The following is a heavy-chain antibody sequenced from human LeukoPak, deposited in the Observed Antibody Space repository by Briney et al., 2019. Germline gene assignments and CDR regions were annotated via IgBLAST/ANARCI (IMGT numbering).Heavy chain of an antibody. CDR2: IKQDGSEK. CDR3: ARLGYNSNLPAT. Sequence: GGSLRLSCAASGFTFSRYWMSWVRQAPGKGLEWVANIKQDGSEKDYVDSVKGRFTISRDNGKKALYLQMNNLRAEDTAVYYCARLGYNSNLPATWGQGTLVTVSS. CDR1: GFTFSRYW. D-gene: IGHD6-13*01. J-gene: IGHJ5*02. V-gene: IGHV3-7*01.